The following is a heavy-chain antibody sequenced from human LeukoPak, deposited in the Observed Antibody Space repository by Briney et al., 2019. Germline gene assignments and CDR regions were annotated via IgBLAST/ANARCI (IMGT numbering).Heavy chain of an antibody. D-gene: IGHD5-12*01. Sequence: GGSLRLSCAASGFTFDDYAMHWVRQAPGKGLEWVSLISWDGGSTYYADSVKGRFTISRDNSKNSVYLQMNSLRAEDTALYYCATDIVATIHPKPPTGYWGQGTLVTVSS. CDR2: ISWDGGST. CDR3: ATDIVATIHPKPPTGY. J-gene: IGHJ4*02. V-gene: IGHV3-43D*03. CDR1: GFTFDDYA.